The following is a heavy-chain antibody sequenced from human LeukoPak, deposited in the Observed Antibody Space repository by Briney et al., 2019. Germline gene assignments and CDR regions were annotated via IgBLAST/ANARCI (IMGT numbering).Heavy chain of an antibody. D-gene: IGHD2-2*01. J-gene: IGHJ4*02. V-gene: IGHV4-30-4*08. Sequence: SETLSLTCTVSGGSISSGDCYWRWLRQPPGTGLEWVGYIYYSGSTYYNPSLKSRVTISVDTSKNQFSLKLSSVTAADTAVYYCARHCSSTSCHQNFDYWGQGTLVTVSS. CDR1: GGSISSGDCY. CDR3: ARHCSSTSCHQNFDY. CDR2: IYYSGST.